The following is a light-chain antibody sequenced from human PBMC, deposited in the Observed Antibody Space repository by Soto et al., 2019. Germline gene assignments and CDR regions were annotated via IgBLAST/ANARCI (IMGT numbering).Light chain of an antibody. CDR2: DDN. V-gene: IGLV1-51*01. Sequence: QSVLTQPPSASGTPGQGVTISCSGSTSNIGSNYVYWYQQLPGTAPKLLIYDDNKRPSGIPDRFSGSKSGTSATLGITGFQTGDEADYYCGSWDSSLSAYVFGTGTRSPS. CDR3: GSWDSSLSAYV. J-gene: IGLJ1*01. CDR1: TSNIGSNY.